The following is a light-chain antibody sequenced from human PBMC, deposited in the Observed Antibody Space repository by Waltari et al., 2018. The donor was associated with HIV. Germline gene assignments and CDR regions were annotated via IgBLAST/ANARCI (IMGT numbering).Light chain of an antibody. CDR1: KLENTY. V-gene: IGLV3-1*01. CDR3: QAWDSSSGV. Sequence: SYELTQPPSVSVSPGQTAIITCSGHKLENTYGSRYTQKAGQSPRLVISQGTKRRPGIPERFSGSKSGNTATLTISGTQAMDEADYYCQAWDSSSGVFGTGTKVTVL. CDR2: QGT. J-gene: IGLJ1*01.